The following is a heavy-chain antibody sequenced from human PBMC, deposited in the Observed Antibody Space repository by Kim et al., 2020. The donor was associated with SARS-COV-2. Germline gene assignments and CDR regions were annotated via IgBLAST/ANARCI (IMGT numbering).Heavy chain of an antibody. Sequence: GESLKISCKGSGYSFTSYWISWVRQMPGKGLEWMGRIDPSDSYTNYSPSFQGHVTISADKSISTAYLQWSSLKASDTAMYYCARLGTSDFWSGYYPLDYWGQGTLVTVSS. D-gene: IGHD3-3*01. CDR3: ARLGTSDFWSGYYPLDY. CDR2: IDPSDSYT. J-gene: IGHJ4*02. V-gene: IGHV5-10-1*01. CDR1: GYSFTSYW.